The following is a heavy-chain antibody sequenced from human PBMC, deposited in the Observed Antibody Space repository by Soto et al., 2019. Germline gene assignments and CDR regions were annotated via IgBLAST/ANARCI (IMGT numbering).Heavy chain of an antibody. CDR2: ISYDGSNK. J-gene: IGHJ5*02. CDR1: GFTFSSYA. CDR3: ARAGSSITIFGVVTP. V-gene: IGHV3-30-3*01. Sequence: QVQLVESGGGVVQPGRSLRLSCAASGFTFSSYAMHWVRQAPGKGLEWVAVISYDGSNKYYADSVKGRFTISRDNSKNALYLQMNSLRAEDTAVYYCARAGSSITIFGVVTPWGQGTLVTVSS. D-gene: IGHD3-3*01.